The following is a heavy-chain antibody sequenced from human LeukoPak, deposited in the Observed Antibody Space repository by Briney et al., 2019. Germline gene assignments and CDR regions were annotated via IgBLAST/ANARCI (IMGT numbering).Heavy chain of an antibody. CDR2: IIPIFGTA. V-gene: IGHV1-69*01. CDR1: GGTFSSYA. CDR3: ARELSPATLYYFDH. D-gene: IGHD6-25*01. J-gene: IGHJ4*02. Sequence: ASVKVSCKASGGTFSSYAISWVRQAPGQGLEWMGGIIPIFGTANYAQKFQGRVTITADESTSTAYMELSSLRSEDTAVYYCARELSPATLYYFDHWGQGTLVTVSS.